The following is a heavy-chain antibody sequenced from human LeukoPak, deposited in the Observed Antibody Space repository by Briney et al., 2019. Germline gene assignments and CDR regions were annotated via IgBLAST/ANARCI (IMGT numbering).Heavy chain of an antibody. Sequence: ASVKVSCKASGGTFSSYGISWVRQAPGQGLEWMGGIIPILGTLNNAQKFQGRVTITADKSTSTAYMELSSLRSEDTAMYYCARETRWLQSPLDLWGQGTLVTVSS. D-gene: IGHD5-24*01. J-gene: IGHJ5*02. V-gene: IGHV1-69*10. CDR1: GGTFSSYG. CDR2: IIPILGTL. CDR3: ARETRWLQSPLDL.